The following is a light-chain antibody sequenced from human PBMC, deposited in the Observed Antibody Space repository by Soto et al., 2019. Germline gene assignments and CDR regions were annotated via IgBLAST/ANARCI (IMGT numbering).Light chain of an antibody. J-gene: IGLJ3*02. Sequence: QSVLTQPPSASGTPGQTVTISCSGSSSNIGSNSVNWYQQLPGTAPKLLIYSNNRRPSGVPDRFSGSKSGTSASLAISGLQSEDGAEYYCATWDGSLSGPVFGGGTKLTVL. V-gene: IGLV1-44*01. CDR3: ATWDGSLSGPV. CDR1: SSNIGSNS. CDR2: SNN.